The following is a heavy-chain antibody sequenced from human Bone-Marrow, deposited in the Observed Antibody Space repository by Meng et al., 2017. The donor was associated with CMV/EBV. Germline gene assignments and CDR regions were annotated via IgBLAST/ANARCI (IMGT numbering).Heavy chain of an antibody. CDR2: IRYDGSNK. V-gene: IGHV3-30*02. CDR3: ARETGRAYHYDRSDY. J-gene: IGHJ4*02. D-gene: IGHD3-22*01. CDR1: GFTFSSYG. Sequence: GESLKISCAASGFTFSSYGMHWVRQAPGKGLEWVAFIRYDGSNKYYADSVKGRFTVSRDNSKSTLDLQMNSLRAEDTAVYYCARETGRAYHYDRSDYWGQGTLVTVSS.